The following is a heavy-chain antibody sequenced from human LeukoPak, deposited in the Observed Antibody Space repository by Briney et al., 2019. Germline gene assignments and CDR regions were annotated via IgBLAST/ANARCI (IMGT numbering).Heavy chain of an antibody. V-gene: IGHV3-9*01. D-gene: IGHD2-15*01. CDR3: AKDLRPYCSGGSCFSPFDY. Sequence: GGSLRLSCAAPGFTFDDFAMHWVRQAPGKGLEWVSTISWNSGSIGYADSVKGRFTISRDNAKNSLYLQMNSLRPEDTALYYCAKDLRPYCSGGSCFSPFDYWGQGTLVTVSS. J-gene: IGHJ4*02. CDR1: GFTFDDFA. CDR2: ISWNSGSI.